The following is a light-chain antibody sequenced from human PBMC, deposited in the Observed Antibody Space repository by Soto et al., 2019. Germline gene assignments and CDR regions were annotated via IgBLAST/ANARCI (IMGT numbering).Light chain of an antibody. V-gene: IGLV2-8*01. J-gene: IGLJ2*01. Sequence: QSALTQPPSASGSPGQSVTISCTGTSSDVGAYNYVSWYQHHPGKAPKLMIYDVNKRPSGVPDRFSGSKSGNTASLTVSGLQAEDEADYYCTSYAGDNTAVVFGGGTKVTVL. CDR1: SSDVGAYNY. CDR3: TSYAGDNTAVV. CDR2: DVN.